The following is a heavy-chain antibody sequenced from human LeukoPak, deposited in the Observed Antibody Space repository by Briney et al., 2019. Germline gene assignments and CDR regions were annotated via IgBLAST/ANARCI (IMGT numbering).Heavy chain of an antibody. CDR2: ISYDGSNK. CDR3: ARDPRYCSSTSCGFDY. Sequence: GGSLRLSCAASGFTFSSYAMHWVRQAPGKGLEWVAVISYDGSNKYYADSVKGRFTISRDNAKNSLYLQMNSLRAEDTAVYYCARDPRYCSSTSCGFDYWGQGTLVTVSS. V-gene: IGHV3-30-3*01. D-gene: IGHD2-2*01. CDR1: GFTFSSYA. J-gene: IGHJ4*02.